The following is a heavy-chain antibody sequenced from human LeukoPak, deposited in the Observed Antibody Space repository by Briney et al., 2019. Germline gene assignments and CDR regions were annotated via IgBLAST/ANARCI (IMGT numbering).Heavy chain of an antibody. CDR2: IYRSGST. CDR3: ARYEKYYFDY. V-gene: IGHV4-61*10. CDR1: GGSISSGSYY. Sequence: SETLSLTCTVSGGSISSGSYYWSWIRQPAGMRLEWIGHIYRSGSTNYNPSLKSRVTISVDTSKNQFSLKLSSVTAADTAVYYCARYEKYYFDYWGQGTLVTVSS. D-gene: IGHD3-3*01. J-gene: IGHJ4*02.